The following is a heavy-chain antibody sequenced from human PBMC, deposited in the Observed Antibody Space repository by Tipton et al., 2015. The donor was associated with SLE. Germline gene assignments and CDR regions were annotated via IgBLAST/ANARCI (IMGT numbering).Heavy chain of an antibody. J-gene: IGHJ4*02. D-gene: IGHD2-15*01. Sequence: LRLSCNVSGDSISSSGYYWGWIRQPPGKGLEFIGSIYYSGSTYYNPSLKSRVTISVDTSKNQFSLKLSSVTAADTAVYYCARRLGYCSGGSCYGFDYWGQGTLVTVSS. CDR1: GDSISSSGYY. CDR3: ARRLGYCSGGSCYGFDY. CDR2: IYYSGST. V-gene: IGHV4-39*07.